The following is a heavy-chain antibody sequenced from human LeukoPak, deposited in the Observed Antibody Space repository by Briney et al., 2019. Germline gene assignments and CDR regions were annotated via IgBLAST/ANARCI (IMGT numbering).Heavy chain of an antibody. J-gene: IGHJ6*02. CDR3: ARVGRGLFAMEV. CDR1: EFTFSNYG. Sequence: TGGSLRLSCAASEFTFSNYGMNWVRQAPGKGLEWVSYISNSGSNIYYTDSVKGRFTTSRDSGKNSLYLQMNRLRDEDTALYYCARVGRGLFAMEVWGQGTTVTVSS. D-gene: IGHD3-10*01. V-gene: IGHV3-48*02. CDR2: ISNSGSNI.